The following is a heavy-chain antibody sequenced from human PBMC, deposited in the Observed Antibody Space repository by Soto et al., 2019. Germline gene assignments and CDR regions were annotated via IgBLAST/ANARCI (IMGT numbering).Heavy chain of an antibody. V-gene: IGHV4-39*01. CDR3: ARLNRLLANFDY. CDR1: GGSISSSSYY. D-gene: IGHD2-2*01. CDR2: IYYSGST. Sequence: QLQLQESGPGLVKPSETLSLTCTVSGGSISSSSYYWGWIRQPPGKGLEWIGSIYYSGSTYYNPSLKSRVTISVDTSKNQFSLKLSSVTAADTAVYYCARLNRLLANFDYWGQGTLVTVSS. J-gene: IGHJ4*02.